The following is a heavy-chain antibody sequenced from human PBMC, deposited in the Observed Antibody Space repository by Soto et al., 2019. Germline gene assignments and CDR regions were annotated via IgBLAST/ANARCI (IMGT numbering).Heavy chain of an antibody. V-gene: IGHV4-4*02. CDR3: AGRPEIHPR. CDR1: GGSTSSSDW. Sequence: QVHLQESGPGLVKPSETLSLTCAISGGSTSSSDWWTWVRQPPGEGLEWIGEIHRDGVTNYNSSLTRRLPISLDQSRNQFSLSLTSVTAADAAVYFCAGRPEIHPRWGQGILVPVSS. CDR2: IHRDGVT. J-gene: IGHJ4*02. D-gene: IGHD1-26*01.